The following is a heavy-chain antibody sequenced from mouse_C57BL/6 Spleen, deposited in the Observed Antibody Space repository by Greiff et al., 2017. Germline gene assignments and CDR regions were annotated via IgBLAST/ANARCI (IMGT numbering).Heavy chain of an antibody. D-gene: IGHD4-1*01. CDR1: GYAFSSSW. CDR3: ARSGLTGTFGD. Sequence: QVQLQQSGPELVKPGASVKISCKASGYAFSSSWMNWVKQRPGKGLEWIGRIYPGDGDTNYNGKFKGKATLTADKSSSTAYMQLSSLTSEDSAVYFCARSGLTGTFGDWGQGTTLTVSS. CDR2: IYPGDGDT. V-gene: IGHV1-82*01. J-gene: IGHJ2*01.